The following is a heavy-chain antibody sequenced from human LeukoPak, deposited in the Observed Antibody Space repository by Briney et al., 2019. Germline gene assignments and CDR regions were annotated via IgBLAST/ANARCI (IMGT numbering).Heavy chain of an antibody. CDR3: ARGEMRYCTGGSCYDY. V-gene: IGHV5-51*01. D-gene: IGHD2-15*01. CDR1: GFKFTNYW. CDR2: IHPRDSET. J-gene: IGHJ4*02. Sequence: GESLKISCKGYGFKFTNYWIGWVRQMPGKGLDFIGIIHPRDSETRYSPSFEGHVTISADKSISTAYLQWSSLKASDTAMYYCARGEMRYCTGGSCYDYWGQGTLVSVSS.